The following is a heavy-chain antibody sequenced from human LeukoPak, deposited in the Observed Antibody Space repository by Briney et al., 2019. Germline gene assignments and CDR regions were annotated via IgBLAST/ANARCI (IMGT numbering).Heavy chain of an antibody. CDR3: AREVDYGSGSYYFDY. CDR1: GFTFSSYS. V-gene: IGHV3-21*01. J-gene: IGHJ4*02. CDR2: ISSSSSYI. D-gene: IGHD3-10*01. Sequence: GGSLRLSCAASGFTFSSYSMNWVRQAPGKGLEWVSSISSSSSYIYYANSVKGRFTISRDNAKNSLYLQMNSLRAEDTAVYYCAREVDYGSGSYYFDYWGQGTLVTVSS.